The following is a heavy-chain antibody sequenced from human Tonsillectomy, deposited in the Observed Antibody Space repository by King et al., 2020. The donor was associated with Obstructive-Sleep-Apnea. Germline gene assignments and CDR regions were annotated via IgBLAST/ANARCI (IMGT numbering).Heavy chain of an antibody. CDR3: ARYYCSGGRCYDYFDY. V-gene: IGHV4-59*01. Sequence: VQLQESGPGLVKPSETLSLTCTVSGGSISSYYWGWIRQPPGKGLEWIGYIYYSGSTNYNPSLKSRVTISVDTSKNQFSLKLSSVTAADTAVYYCARYYCSGGRCYDYFDYWGQGTLVTVSS. CDR1: GGSISSYY. CDR2: IYYSGST. D-gene: IGHD2-15*01. J-gene: IGHJ4*02.